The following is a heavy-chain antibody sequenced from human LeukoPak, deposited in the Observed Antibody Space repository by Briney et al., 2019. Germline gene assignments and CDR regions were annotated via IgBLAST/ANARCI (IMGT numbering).Heavy chain of an antibody. CDR2: ISSSSSYI. CDR1: GFSFSSYS. Sequence: GGSLRLSCAASGFSFSSYSMNWARQAPGKGLEWVSSISSSSSYIYYADSVKGRFTISRDNAKNSLYLQMNSLRAEDTAVYYCAKDGAHSSGWYYFDYWGQGTLVTVSS. J-gene: IGHJ4*02. CDR3: AKDGAHSSGWYYFDY. V-gene: IGHV3-21*01. D-gene: IGHD6-19*01.